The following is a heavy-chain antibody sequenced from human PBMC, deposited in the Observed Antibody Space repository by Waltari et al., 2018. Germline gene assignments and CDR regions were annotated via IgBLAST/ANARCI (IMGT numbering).Heavy chain of an antibody. CDR3: ATPGTEYSSSWSSASDI. Sequence: QVQLVQSGAEVKKPGSSVKVSCKASGGTFSSYTISWVRPAPGQGLEWMGRIIPILGIANYAQKFQGRVTITADKSTSTAYMELSSLRSEDTAVYYCATPGTEYSSSWSSASDIWGQGTMVTVSS. V-gene: IGHV1-69*02. CDR2: IIPILGIA. CDR1: GGTFSSYT. D-gene: IGHD6-13*01. J-gene: IGHJ3*02.